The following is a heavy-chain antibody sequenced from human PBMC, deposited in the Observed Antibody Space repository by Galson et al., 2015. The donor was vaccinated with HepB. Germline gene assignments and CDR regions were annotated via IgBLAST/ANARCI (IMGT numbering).Heavy chain of an antibody. J-gene: IGHJ3*02. Sequence: SLRLSCAASGFTFSSYAMSWVRQAPGKGLEWVSAISGSGGSTYYADSVKGRFTISRDNSKNTLYLQMNSLRAEDTAVYYCAKDQVIVGATVGAFDIWGQGTMVTVSS. CDR2: ISGSGGST. D-gene: IGHD1-26*01. CDR1: GFTFSSYA. CDR3: AKDQVIVGATVGAFDI. V-gene: IGHV3-23*01.